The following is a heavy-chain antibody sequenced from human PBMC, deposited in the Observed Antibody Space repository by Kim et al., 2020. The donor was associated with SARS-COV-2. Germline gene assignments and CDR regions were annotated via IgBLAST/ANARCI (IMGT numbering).Heavy chain of an antibody. J-gene: IGHJ5*02. CDR3: ARGRDKNFWTGPPPFDP. V-gene: IGHV3-48*02. D-gene: IGHD3-3*01. CDR2: ISHSGSSI. CDR1: GFTFRAFS. Sequence: GGSLRLSCEVSGFTFRAFSMNWVRQAPGKGLEWIAYISHSGSSIYYAESVKGRFTISRDKVKNSLYLQMDSLRDDDTALYYCARGRDKNFWTGPPPFDPWGQGTRVIVSS.